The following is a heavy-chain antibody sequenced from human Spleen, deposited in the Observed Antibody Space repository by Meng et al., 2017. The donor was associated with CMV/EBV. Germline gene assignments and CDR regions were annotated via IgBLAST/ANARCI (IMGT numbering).Heavy chain of an antibody. CDR1: GGSVSSDSDY. J-gene: IGHJ4*02. D-gene: IGHD1-1*01. CDR3: ARGSLFTGPIDY. CDR2: MYYSGSA. Sequence: SETLSLTCTVSGGSVSSDSDYWSWIRQPPGKELEWIGYMYYSGSANYNPSLKSRVTISVDTSKNQFSLKLSSVTAADTAVYYCARGSLFTGPIDYWGQGTLVTVSS. V-gene: IGHV4-61*01.